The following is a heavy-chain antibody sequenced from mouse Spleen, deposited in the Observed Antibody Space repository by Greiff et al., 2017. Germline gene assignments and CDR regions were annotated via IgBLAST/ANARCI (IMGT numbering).Heavy chain of an antibody. J-gene: IGHJ4*01. CDR1: GFTFSSYG. V-gene: IGHV5-6*01. CDR3: ARHGRDWAMDY. Sequence: EVQVVESGGDLVKPGGSLKLSCAASGFTFSSYGMSWVRQTPDKRLEWVATISSGGSYTYYPDSVKGRFTISRDNAKNTLYLQMSSLKSEDTAMYYCARHGRDWAMDYWGQGTSVTVSS. CDR2: ISSGGSYT. D-gene: IGHD3-3*01.